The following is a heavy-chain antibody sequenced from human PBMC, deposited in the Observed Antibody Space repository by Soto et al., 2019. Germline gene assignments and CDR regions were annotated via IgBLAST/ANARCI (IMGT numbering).Heavy chain of an antibody. J-gene: IGHJ4*02. V-gene: IGHV5-51*01. CDR1: GYGLQLTW. D-gene: IGHD1-20*01. Sequence: GESLKISFKSSGYGLQLTWLALLRQVPGQGVGWVGIIYPGYSDTILSPSLEGRVTLSVDKSITTAVLHWNRLKDSDTAKYYCAKSDRNFGRSRYLDDWGQGTQVTVSS. CDR3: AKSDRNFGRSRYLDD. CDR2: IYPGYSDT.